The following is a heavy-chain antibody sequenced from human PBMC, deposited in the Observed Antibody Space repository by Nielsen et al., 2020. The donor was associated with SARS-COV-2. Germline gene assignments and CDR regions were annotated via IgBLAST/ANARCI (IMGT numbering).Heavy chain of an antibody. V-gene: IGHV1-18*04. J-gene: IGHJ6*03. CDR2: ISADNGNT. CDR1: GYTFTSYN. D-gene: IGHD2-2*01. CDR3: AREGSGVVPGPLGIGMWYLYYYMDV. Sequence: ASVKVSCKASGYTFTSYNINWVRQAPGQGLEWMGRISADNGNTVYAQRLQGRVTMTTDSSTSTAYMELRSLRSDDTAVYYCAREGSGVVPGPLGIGMWYLYYYMDVWGKGTTVTVSS.